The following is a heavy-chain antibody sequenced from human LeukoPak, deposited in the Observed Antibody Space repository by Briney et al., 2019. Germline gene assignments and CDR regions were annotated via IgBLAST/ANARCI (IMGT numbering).Heavy chain of an antibody. CDR2: MNPNSGNT. J-gene: IGHJ4*02. Sequence: ASVKVSCKASGYTFTSYDINWVRQATGQGLEWMGWMNPNSGNTGYAQKFQGRVTMTRNTSISTAYMELSSLKTEDTAVYYCTRHEASFDYWGQGTLVTVSS. CDR3: TRHEASFDY. V-gene: IGHV1-8*01. CDR1: GYTFTSYD.